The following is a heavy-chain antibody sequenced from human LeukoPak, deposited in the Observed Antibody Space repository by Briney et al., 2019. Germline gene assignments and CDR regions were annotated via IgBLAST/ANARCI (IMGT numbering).Heavy chain of an antibody. Sequence: SETLSITCTVSGGSISDFYWSWFRRPPLQGLECIGYIYYSGSTDYNPSLKSRVTISLDTSKNQFSLKLRSVTAADTAVYYCARAFSGSYFWFDPWGQGTLVTVSS. CDR1: GGSISDFY. CDR2: IYYSGST. CDR3: ARAFSGSYFWFDP. J-gene: IGHJ5*02. V-gene: IGHV4-59*01. D-gene: IGHD1-26*01.